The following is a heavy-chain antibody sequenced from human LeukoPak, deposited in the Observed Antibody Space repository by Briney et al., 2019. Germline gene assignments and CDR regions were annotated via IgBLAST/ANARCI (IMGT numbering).Heavy chain of an antibody. CDR1: GFTSSSYA. D-gene: IGHD5-18*01. CDR3: AKDLGYSYGYALIYFDY. Sequence: GGSLRLPCAASGFTSSSYAMSWVRQAPGKGLEWVSAISGSGGSTYYADSVKGRFTISRDNSKNTLYLQMNSLRAEDTAVYYCAKDLGYSYGYALIYFDYWGQGTLVTVSS. V-gene: IGHV3-23*01. J-gene: IGHJ4*02. CDR2: ISGSGGST.